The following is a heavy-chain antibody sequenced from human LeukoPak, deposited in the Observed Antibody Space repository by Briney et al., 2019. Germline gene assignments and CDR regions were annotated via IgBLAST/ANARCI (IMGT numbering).Heavy chain of an antibody. CDR2: IRYDGSNK. V-gene: IGHV3-30*02. J-gene: IGHJ5*02. CDR3: ARAARSGDNNWFDP. Sequence: GGSLRLSCAASGFTFSSYSMNWVRQAPGKGLEWVAFIRYDGSNKYYADSVKGRFTISRDNSKNTLFLQMNSLRAEDTAVYYCARAARSGDNNWFDPWGQGTLVTVSS. CDR1: GFTFSSYS. D-gene: IGHD4-17*01.